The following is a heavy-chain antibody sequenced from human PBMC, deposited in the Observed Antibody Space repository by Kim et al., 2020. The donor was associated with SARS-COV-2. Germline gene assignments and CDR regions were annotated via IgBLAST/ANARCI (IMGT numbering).Heavy chain of an antibody. V-gene: IGHV4-34*01. CDR1: GGSFSGYY. D-gene: IGHD6-19*01. Sequence: SETLSLTCAVYGGSFSGYYWSWIRQPPGKGLEWIGEINHSGSTNYNPSLKSRVTISVDTSKNQFSLKLSSVTAADTAVYYCARARYSSGYDAFDIWGQGTMVTVSS. CDR3: ARARYSSGYDAFDI. CDR2: INHSGST. J-gene: IGHJ3*02.